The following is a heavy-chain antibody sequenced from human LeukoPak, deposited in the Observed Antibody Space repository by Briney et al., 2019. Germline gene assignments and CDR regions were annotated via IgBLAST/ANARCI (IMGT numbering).Heavy chain of an antibody. CDR1: GFTFSDYY. Sequence: GGSLRLSCAASGFTFSDYYMSWIRQAPGKGLQWVSDISSSGTTIYYADSVKGRFTISRDNAKNSLYLQMNSLRAEDTAVYYCARDLNGWYVFDYWGQGTLVTVSS. CDR2: ISSSGTTI. D-gene: IGHD6-19*01. J-gene: IGHJ4*02. V-gene: IGHV3-11*01. CDR3: ARDLNGWYVFDY.